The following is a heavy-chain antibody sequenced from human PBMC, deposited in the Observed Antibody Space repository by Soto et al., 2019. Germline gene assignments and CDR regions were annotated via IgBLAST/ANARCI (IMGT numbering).Heavy chain of an antibody. D-gene: IGHD6-19*01. J-gene: IGHJ4*02. Sequence: PSQTLSLTCAISGDSVSSNTAAWNWISSSPSRGLEWLGRTYYRSNWRHDYAVSVKSRITVNPDTSNNHFSLQLNSVTPDDTAVYYCARGVAGSGFDLWGQGKLVTVSS. CDR2: TYYRSNWRH. V-gene: IGHV6-1*01. CDR1: GDSVSSNTAA. CDR3: ARGVAGSGFDL.